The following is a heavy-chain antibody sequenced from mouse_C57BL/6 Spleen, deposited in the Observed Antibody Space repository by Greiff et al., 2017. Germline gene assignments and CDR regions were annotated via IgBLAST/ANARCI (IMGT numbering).Heavy chain of an antibody. CDR2: IYIGNGYT. Sequence: EVQLQQSGAELVRPGSSVKMSCKTSGYTFTSYGINWVKQRPGQGLEWIGYIYIGNGYTEYNEKFKGKATLTSDTSSSTAYMQLSSLTSEDSAIYFCARSYYGSSYERGYYFDYWGQGTTLTVSS. CDR3: ARSYYGSSYERGYYFDY. V-gene: IGHV1-58*01. J-gene: IGHJ2*01. D-gene: IGHD1-1*01. CDR1: GYTFTSYG.